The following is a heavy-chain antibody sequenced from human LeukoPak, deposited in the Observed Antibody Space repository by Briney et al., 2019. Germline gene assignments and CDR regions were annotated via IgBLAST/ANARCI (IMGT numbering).Heavy chain of an antibody. CDR1: GYTFTSYA. D-gene: IGHD6-6*01. Sequence: ASVKVSCKASGYTFTSYAMHWVRQAPGQRLEWMGWINAGNGNTKYSQKFQGRVTITRDTSASTAYMELSSLRSEDTAVYYCAGIAARNYYYYMDVWGKGTTVTVSS. CDR2: INAGNGNT. V-gene: IGHV1-3*01. J-gene: IGHJ6*03. CDR3: AGIAARNYYYYMDV.